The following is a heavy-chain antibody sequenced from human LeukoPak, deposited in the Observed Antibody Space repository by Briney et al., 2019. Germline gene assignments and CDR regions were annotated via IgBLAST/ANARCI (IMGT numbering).Heavy chain of an antibody. D-gene: IGHD5/OR15-5a*01. CDR3: ARCHYYFYCMDV. Sequence: SETLSLTCTVSGGSISSSSYYWGWIRQPPGKGLEWIGSIFYSGSTYYNPSLKSRVTIFVDTSKNQFSLNLNSVTAADTAVYYCARCHYYFYCMDVWGKGTTVTVSS. CDR2: IFYSGST. V-gene: IGHV4-39*01. J-gene: IGHJ6*03. CDR1: GGSISSSSYY.